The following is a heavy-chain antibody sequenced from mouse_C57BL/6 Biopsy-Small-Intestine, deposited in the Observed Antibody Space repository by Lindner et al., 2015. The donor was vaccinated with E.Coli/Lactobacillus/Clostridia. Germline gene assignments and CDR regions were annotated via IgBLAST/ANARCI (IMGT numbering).Heavy chain of an antibody. V-gene: IGHV5-17*01. CDR2: ISSGSNTI. J-gene: IGHJ4*01. D-gene: IGHD2-5*01. CDR1: GFTFSDYG. CDR3: ARDYYSIYNYAMDY. Sequence: VQLQESGGGLVEPGGSLKLSCAASGFTFSDYGMHWVRQAPEKGLEWVAYISSGSNTIYYADTVKGRFTISRDNAKNTLFLQMTSLRSEDTAMYYCARDYYSIYNYAMDYWGQGTSVTVSS.